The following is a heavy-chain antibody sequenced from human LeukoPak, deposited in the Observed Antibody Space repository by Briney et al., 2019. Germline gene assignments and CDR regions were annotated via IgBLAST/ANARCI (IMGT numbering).Heavy chain of an antibody. CDR1: GFTFSSYA. V-gene: IGHV3-23*01. D-gene: IGHD2-15*01. CDR2: ISGSGGST. CDR3: AKGSGGSPIGY. Sequence: GGSLRLSCAASGFTFSSYAMSWVRQAPGKGLEGVSAISGSGGSTYYADSVKGRFTISRDNSKNTLYLQMNSLRAEDTAVYYCAKGSGGSPIGYWGQGTLVTVSS. J-gene: IGHJ4*02.